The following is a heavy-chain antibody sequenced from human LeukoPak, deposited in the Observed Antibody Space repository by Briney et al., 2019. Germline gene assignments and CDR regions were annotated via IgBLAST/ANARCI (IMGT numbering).Heavy chain of an antibody. V-gene: IGHV1-3*01. D-gene: IGHD3-10*01. J-gene: IGHJ6*02. Sequence: ASLKVSCKASGYTFTSYAVHWVRQGPGQRLEWGGWSNADNGNTKYSQKLQSRVTTTRDTSASTDYMDLSSLRSEDTPVYYCARDLEFIPMAVWGQGTTVT. CDR2: SNADNGNT. CDR3: ARDLEFIPMAV. CDR1: GYTFTSYA.